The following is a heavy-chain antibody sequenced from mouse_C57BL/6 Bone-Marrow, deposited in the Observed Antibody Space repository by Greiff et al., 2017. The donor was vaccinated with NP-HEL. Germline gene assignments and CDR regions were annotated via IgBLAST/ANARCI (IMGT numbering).Heavy chain of an antibody. CDR2: IYPRSGNT. V-gene: IGHV1-81*01. D-gene: IGHD2-12*01. J-gene: IGHJ4*01. CDR3: TRTPYYTKGYYAMDY. Sequence: VQLQQSGAELARPGASVKLSCKASGYTFTSYGISWVKQRTGQGLEWIGEIYPRSGNTYYNEKFKGKATLTADKTSSTAYMELRSLTSKDTAVYFCTRTPYYTKGYYAMDYWGQGTSVTVSS. CDR1: GYTFTSYG.